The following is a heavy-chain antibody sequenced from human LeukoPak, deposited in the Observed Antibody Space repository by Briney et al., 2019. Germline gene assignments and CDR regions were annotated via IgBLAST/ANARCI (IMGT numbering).Heavy chain of an antibody. Sequence: GASVKVSCKASGYTFTSYGISWVRQAPGQGLEWMGWISAYNGNTNYAQKLQGRVTMTTDTSTSTAYMELSSLRSEDTAVYYCASQDREDDFWSGSIYWFDPWGQGTLVTVSS. CDR2: ISAYNGNT. V-gene: IGHV1-18*01. CDR1: GYTFTSYG. D-gene: IGHD3-3*01. CDR3: ASQDREDDFWSGSIYWFDP. J-gene: IGHJ5*02.